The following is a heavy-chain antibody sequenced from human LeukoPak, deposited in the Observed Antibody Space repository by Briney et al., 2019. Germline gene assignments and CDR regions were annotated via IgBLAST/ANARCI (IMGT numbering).Heavy chain of an antibody. CDR2: ISYDGSNK. V-gene: IGHV3-30*18. Sequence: PGRSLRLSCAASGFTFSSYGMHWVRQAPGKGLEWVAVISYDGSNKYYADSVKGRFTISRDNSKNTLYLQMNSLRAEDTAVYYCAKGTGYCSSTSCYTHYYYYGMDVWGQGTMVTVSS. J-gene: IGHJ6*02. CDR3: AKGTGYCSSTSCYTHYYYYGMDV. CDR1: GFTFSSYG. D-gene: IGHD2-2*02.